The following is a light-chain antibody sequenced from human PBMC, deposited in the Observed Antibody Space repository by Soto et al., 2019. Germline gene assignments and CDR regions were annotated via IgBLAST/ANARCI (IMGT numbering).Light chain of an antibody. Sequence: EVVLTQSPGTLSLSPGESATLSCRASQSVSSSYLAWYQQKPGQAPRLLIYDASSRATGVPDRFGGSGSGTDFTLTISSLEPEDFAVYYCQQFGSSPVTFGQGTKVEIK. V-gene: IGKV3-20*01. J-gene: IGKJ1*01. CDR2: DAS. CDR1: QSVSSSY. CDR3: QQFGSSPVT.